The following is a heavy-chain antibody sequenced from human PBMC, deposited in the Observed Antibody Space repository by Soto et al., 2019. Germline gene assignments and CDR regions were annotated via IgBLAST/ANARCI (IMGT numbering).Heavy chain of an antibody. J-gene: IGHJ6*02. CDR1: AYSITSGYS. CDR2: IYHSGNT. Sequence: SETLSLTCTVSAYSITSGYSWGWIRQPPGKGLEWIGSIYHSGNTHYNPSLKSRVTILADTSKNQFSLNLSSVTTADTAVYYCARDLRFQGHDYADYLGYGMDVWGQGTTVTVSS. V-gene: IGHV4-38-2*02. D-gene: IGHD4-17*01. CDR3: ARDLRFQGHDYADYLGYGMDV.